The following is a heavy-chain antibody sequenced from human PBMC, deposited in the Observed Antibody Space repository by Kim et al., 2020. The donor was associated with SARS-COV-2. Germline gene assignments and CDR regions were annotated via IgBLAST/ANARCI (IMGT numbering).Heavy chain of an antibody. J-gene: IGHJ4*03. Sequence: GGSLRLSCAASGFTFSSYALNWVRQAPGKGLEWVSGISASGGDTYYADSVQGRFTISRDNSKNALNLEMNSLRAEDTALYFCARVTTKTAPCYDYWGQGTMVTVSS. V-gene: IGHV3-23*01. CDR1: GFTFSSYA. CDR3: ARVTTKTAPCYDY. CDR2: ISASGGDT. D-gene: IGHD4-4*01.